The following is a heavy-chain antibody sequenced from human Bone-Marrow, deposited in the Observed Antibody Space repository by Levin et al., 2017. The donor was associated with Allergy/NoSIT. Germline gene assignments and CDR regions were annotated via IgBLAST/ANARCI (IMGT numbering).Heavy chain of an antibody. Sequence: GESLKISCAASGLTFSTDWMSWVRQAPGKGLEWVANIKQDGSEKYYVDSVKGRFTISRDNAKNSLYLQMNSLRAEDTAVYYCAREITDWNYADWFDPWGQGTLVTVSS. CDR1: GLTFSTDW. V-gene: IGHV3-7*01. J-gene: IGHJ5*02. D-gene: IGHD1-7*01. CDR3: AREITDWNYADWFDP. CDR2: IKQDGSEK.